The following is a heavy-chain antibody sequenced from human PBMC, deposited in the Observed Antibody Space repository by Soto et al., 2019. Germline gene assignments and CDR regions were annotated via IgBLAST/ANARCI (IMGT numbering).Heavy chain of an antibody. J-gene: IGHJ4*02. CDR2: IYHSETT. V-gene: IGHV4-30-2*01. D-gene: IGHD2-2*01. CDR1: GGSISSIGYS. CDR3: ARGYHPLHRFDC. Sequence: SETLSLTCAVSGGSISSIGYSWSWIRQPPGKGLEWVGYIYHSETTYYNPSLKSRVTISVDKSRTQFSLRLSSVTAADTAVYYCARGYHPLHRFDCWGQGTRGTVSS.